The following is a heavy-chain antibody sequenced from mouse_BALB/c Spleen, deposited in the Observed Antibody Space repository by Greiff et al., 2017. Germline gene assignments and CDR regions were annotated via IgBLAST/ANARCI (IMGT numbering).Heavy chain of an antibody. D-gene: IGHD2-1*01. CDR1: GYTFTSYT. Sequence: QVQLQQSGAELARPGASVKMSCKASGYTFTSYTMHWVKQRPGQGLEWIGYINPSSGYTNYNQKFKDKATLTVDKSSSTAYMHLNSLTSEDSAVYYCARDGNYGYFDVWGAGTTVTVSS. J-gene: IGHJ1*01. CDR2: INPSSGYT. CDR3: ARDGNYGYFDV. V-gene: IGHV1-4*01.